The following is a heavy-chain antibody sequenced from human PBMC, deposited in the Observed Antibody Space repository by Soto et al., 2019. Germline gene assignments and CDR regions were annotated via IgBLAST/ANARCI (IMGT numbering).Heavy chain of an antibody. Sequence: QVQLQESGPGLVKPSQTLSLTCTVSGGSISSGGYYWSWIRQHPGKGLEWIGYIYYSGSTYYNPSLESRVTISVDESKNQFSVKLSSVTAADTAVYYWAGIYSGSPGGTLRYWGQGTLVTVSS. CDR1: GGSISSGGYY. V-gene: IGHV4-31*03. CDR2: IYYSGST. CDR3: AGIYSGSPGGTLRY. D-gene: IGHD1-26*01. J-gene: IGHJ4*02.